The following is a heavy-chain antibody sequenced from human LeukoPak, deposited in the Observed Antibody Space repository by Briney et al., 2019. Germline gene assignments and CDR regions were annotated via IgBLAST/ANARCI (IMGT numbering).Heavy chain of an antibody. D-gene: IGHD4-23*01. Sequence: GGSLRLSCAASEFIFSSYGMSWVRQAPGKGLEWVSAISASGGGTYYADSVKGRFTISRDNSRNTLYLQMNSLRAEDTAIYYCAKEVTPGALLYGPFDYWGQGILVTVSS. J-gene: IGHJ4*02. V-gene: IGHV3-23*01. CDR1: EFIFSSYG. CDR3: AKEVTPGALLYGPFDY. CDR2: ISASGGGT.